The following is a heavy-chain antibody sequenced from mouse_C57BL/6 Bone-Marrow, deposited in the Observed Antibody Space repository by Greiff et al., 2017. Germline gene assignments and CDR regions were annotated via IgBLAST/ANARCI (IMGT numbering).Heavy chain of an antibody. J-gene: IGHJ2*01. CDR3: TRDGNYNGSSYYFDY. CDR1: GYTFTDYE. Sequence: QVQLQQSGADLVRPGASVTLSCKASGYTFTDYEMHWVQQTPVHGLEWIGAIDPETGGTASHQMFKGKDILTANNTSNTDYMELRSLTSEDSAVYYCTRDGNYNGSSYYFDYWGQGTTLTVSA. V-gene: IGHV1-15*01. CDR2: IDPETGGT. D-gene: IGHD1-1*01.